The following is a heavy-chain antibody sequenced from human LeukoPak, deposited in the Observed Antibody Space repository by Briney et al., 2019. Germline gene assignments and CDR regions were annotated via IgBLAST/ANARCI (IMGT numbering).Heavy chain of an antibody. Sequence: SETLSLICAVYGGSLSRLYWSWIRQSPGKGLEWIAEIDHRGDTNYNPSVKSRVTVSVDTSKNQFSLKVRSLSAADTAVYYCARGATISETAYFDFLGQRTLVTVSS. CDR1: GGSLSRLY. CDR3: ARGATISETAYFDF. CDR2: IDHRGDT. V-gene: IGHV4-34*01. J-gene: IGHJ4*02. D-gene: IGHD5-24*01.